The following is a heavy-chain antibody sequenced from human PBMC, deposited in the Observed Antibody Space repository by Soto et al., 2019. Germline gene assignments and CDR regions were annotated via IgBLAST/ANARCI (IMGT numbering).Heavy chain of an antibody. D-gene: IGHD1-26*01. CDR2: IVVGSGHT. V-gene: IGHV1-58*02. Sequence: QMQLAQSGPEVKKPGTSVKVSCKASGFTFTNSAIQWVRQARGQRLEWMGWIVVGSGHTNYAQKCQERLTITRDMSTSTAYMELSSLTLEDTAVYYCAAVQGGGATFHFWGPGTLVTVSS. J-gene: IGHJ4*02. CDR3: AAVQGGGATFHF. CDR1: GFTFTNSA.